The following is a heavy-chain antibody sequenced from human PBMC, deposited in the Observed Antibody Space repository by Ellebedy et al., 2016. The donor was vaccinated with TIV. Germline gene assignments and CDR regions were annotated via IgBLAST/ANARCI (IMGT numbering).Heavy chain of an antibody. Sequence: SETLSLTCTVSGGSISSYYWSWIRQPPGKGLEWIGYIYYSGSTNYNPSLKSRVTISVDTSKNQFSLKLSSVTAADTAVYYCAGMVAATPEFDYWGQGILVTVSS. V-gene: IGHV4-59*08. CDR1: GGSISSYY. CDR3: AGMVAATPEFDY. D-gene: IGHD2-15*01. J-gene: IGHJ4*02. CDR2: IYYSGST.